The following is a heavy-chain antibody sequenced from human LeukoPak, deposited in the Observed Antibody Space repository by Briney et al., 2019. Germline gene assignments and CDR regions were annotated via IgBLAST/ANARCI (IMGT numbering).Heavy chain of an antibody. J-gene: IGHJ4*02. D-gene: IGHD6-13*01. CDR1: GFTFSSYW. CDR2: INTDGSST. CDR3: AKDAVLAAAVGPFFDY. Sequence: GGSLRLSCAASGFTFSSYWMHWVRQAPGKGLVWVSRINTDGSSTSYADSVKGRFTISRDNAKNTLYLQMNSLRAEDTAVYYCAKDAVLAAAVGPFFDYWGQGTLVTVSS. V-gene: IGHV3-74*01.